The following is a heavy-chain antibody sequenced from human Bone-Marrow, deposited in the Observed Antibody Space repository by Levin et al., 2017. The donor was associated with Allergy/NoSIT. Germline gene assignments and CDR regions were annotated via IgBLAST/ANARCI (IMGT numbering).Heavy chain of an antibody. CDR3: ARVSAVAGTRKFDY. V-gene: IGHV4-4*08. J-gene: IGHJ4*02. Sequence: SETLSLTCTVSGGSINSYYWNWIRQTPGKGLEWIGFIYPSGTTNYNPSLKSRVTISLDTSENQFSLKLSSVTAADTAVYYCARVSAVAGTRKFDYWGQGTLVTVSS. CDR1: GGSINSYY. CDR2: IYPSGTT. D-gene: IGHD6-19*01.